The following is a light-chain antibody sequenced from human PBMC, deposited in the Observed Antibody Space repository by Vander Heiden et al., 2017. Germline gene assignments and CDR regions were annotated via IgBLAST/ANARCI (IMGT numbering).Light chain of an antibody. V-gene: IGKV1-33*01. CDR3: QQYDNRPHT. CDR1: QDISNN. CDR2: DAS. Sequence: IQVDPSPSSLAASVGDRVTISCKASQDISNNLTWYQQKPGKAPKLLIYDASNWDTGVPARFSGSGSGTDFTLTISSLQPEDIATYYCQQYDNRPHTFGQGTKLEIK. J-gene: IGKJ2*01.